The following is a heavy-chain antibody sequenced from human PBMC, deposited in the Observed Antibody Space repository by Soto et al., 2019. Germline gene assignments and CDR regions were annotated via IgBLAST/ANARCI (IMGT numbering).Heavy chain of an antibody. D-gene: IGHD4-17*01. CDR3: ARDPDYGKYFQH. J-gene: IGHJ1*01. CDR2: ISAYNGNT. V-gene: IGHV1-18*01. CDR1: GYTFTNYG. Sequence: ASVQASCTAAGYTFTNYGISCVGQAPEQGREWMGWISAYNGNTNYAQKLQGRVTMTTDTSTSTAYMELRSLRSDDTAVYYCARDPDYGKYFQHWGQGTLVTVSS.